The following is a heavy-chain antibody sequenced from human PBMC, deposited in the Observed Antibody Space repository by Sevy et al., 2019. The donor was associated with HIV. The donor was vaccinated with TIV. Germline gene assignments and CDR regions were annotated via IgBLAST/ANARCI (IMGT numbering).Heavy chain of an antibody. CDR2: IKQDGSEK. J-gene: IGHJ6*02. CDR1: GFTFSSYW. CDR3: ARRFRYSYRYAIHAYYYGMDV. V-gene: IGHV3-7*01. D-gene: IGHD5-18*01. Sequence: GGSLRLSCAASGFTFSSYWMSWVRQAPGKGLEWVANIKQDGSEKYYVDSVKGRFTISRDNAKNSLYLQMNSLRAEDTAVYYCARRFRYSYRYAIHAYYYGMDVWGQGTTVTVSS.